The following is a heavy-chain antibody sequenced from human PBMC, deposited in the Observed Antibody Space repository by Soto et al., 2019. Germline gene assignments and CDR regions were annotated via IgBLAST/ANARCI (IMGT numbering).Heavy chain of an antibody. D-gene: IGHD3-3*01. V-gene: IGHV4-34*01. CDR3: ARQKLYYDFWSVYPSHYYYCMDV. CDR1: GGSFSGYC. Sequence: PSETLSLTCAVYGGSFSGYCWSWIRQPPGKGLEWIGEINHSGSTNYNPSLKSRVTISVDTSKNQFSLKLSSVTAADTAVYYCARQKLYYDFWSVYPSHYYYCMDVWVQGTTVTVYS. J-gene: IGHJ6*02. CDR2: INHSGST.